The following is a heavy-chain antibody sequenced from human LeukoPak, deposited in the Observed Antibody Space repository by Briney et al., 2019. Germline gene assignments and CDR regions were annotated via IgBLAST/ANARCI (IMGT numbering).Heavy chain of an antibody. CDR3: ARGRGSSWYYFDS. Sequence: SETLSLTCTVSGGSISSYYWSWVRQPAGKGPEWIGRIYAGGNTNYNPSLKGRLTMTVDTSKNQFSLNLSSVTAADTAVYYCARGRGSSWYYFDSWGQGTLVTVSS. D-gene: IGHD6-13*01. CDR2: IYAGGNT. V-gene: IGHV4-4*07. CDR1: GGSISSYY. J-gene: IGHJ4*02.